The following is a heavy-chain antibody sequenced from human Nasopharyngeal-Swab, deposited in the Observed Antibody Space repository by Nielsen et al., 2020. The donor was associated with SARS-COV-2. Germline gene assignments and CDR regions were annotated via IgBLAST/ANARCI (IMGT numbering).Heavy chain of an antibody. D-gene: IGHD3-3*01. CDR1: GFTFSSYN. V-gene: IGHV3-21*01. CDR2: ISSSSTYI. CDR3: ARDGLDYDFWSAYFMDV. Sequence: GSLRLPCAASGFTFSSYNMNWVRQAPGKGLEWVSSISSSSTYIYYADSVKGRFTISRDSAKNSLYLQMNSLRAEDTAVYYCARDGLDYDFWSAYFMDVWGQGTTVTVSS. J-gene: IGHJ6*02.